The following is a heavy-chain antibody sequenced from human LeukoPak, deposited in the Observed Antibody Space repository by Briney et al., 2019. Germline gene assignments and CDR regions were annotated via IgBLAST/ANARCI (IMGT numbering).Heavy chain of an antibody. V-gene: IGHV3-30-3*01. J-gene: IGHJ3*02. CDR2: LPYDGSNK. CDR1: GFTFSSFA. CDR3: ARAGRVGATPGDAFDI. Sequence: PGGSLSFSGAPPGFTFSSFAIHWVRQAPGKGLEGGAVLPYDGSNKYYADSVKGRFTISRDNSKNTLYLQMNSLRAEDTAVYYCARAGRVGATPGDAFDIWGQGTMVTVSS. D-gene: IGHD1-26*01.